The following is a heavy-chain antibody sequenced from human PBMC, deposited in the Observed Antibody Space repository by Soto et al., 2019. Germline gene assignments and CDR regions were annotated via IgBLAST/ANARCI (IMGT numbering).Heavy chain of an antibody. D-gene: IGHD6-19*01. CDR3: ARGIAVAGPTYYFDY. V-gene: IGHV1-3*01. Sequence: QVQLVQSGAEVKKPGASVKVSCKASGYTFTSYAMHWVRQAPGQRLEWMGWINAGNGNTKYSQKFQGRVTITRDTSASTAYMELSSLRSEDTAVYYCARGIAVAGPTYYFDYWGQGTLVTVSS. CDR2: INAGNGNT. CDR1: GYTFTSYA. J-gene: IGHJ4*02.